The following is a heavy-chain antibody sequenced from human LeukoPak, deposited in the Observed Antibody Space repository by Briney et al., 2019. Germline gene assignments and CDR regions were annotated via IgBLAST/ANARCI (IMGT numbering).Heavy chain of an antibody. J-gene: IGHJ4*02. CDR2: IYYSGST. D-gene: IGHD1-20*01. Sequence: PSETLSLTCTVSGGSISSSSYYWGWIRQPPGKGLEWIGSIYYSGSTYYNPSLKSRVTISVDTSKNQFSLKLSSVTAADTAVYYCARVSQRQPLITVWGQGTLVTVSS. V-gene: IGHV4-39*07. CDR3: ARVSQRQPLITV. CDR1: GGSISSSSYY.